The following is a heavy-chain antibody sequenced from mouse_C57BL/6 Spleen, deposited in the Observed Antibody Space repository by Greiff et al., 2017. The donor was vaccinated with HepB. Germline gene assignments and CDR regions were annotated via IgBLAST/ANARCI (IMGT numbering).Heavy chain of an antibody. CDR2: IHPSDSDT. V-gene: IGHV1-74*01. D-gene: IGHD3-2*02. CDR3: ARADGTAQSMAWFAY. Sequence: QVQLQQPGAELVKPGASVKVSCKASGYTFTSYWMHWVKQRPGQGLEWIGRIHPSDSDTNYNQKFKGKATLTVDKSSSTAYMQLSSLTSEDSAVYDCARADGTAQSMAWFAYWGQGTLVTVSA. CDR1: GYTFTSYW. J-gene: IGHJ3*01.